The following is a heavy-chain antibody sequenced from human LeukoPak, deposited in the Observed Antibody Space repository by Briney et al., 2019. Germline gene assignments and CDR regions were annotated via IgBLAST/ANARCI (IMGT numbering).Heavy chain of an antibody. CDR2: FDPENEKT. J-gene: IGHJ4*02. D-gene: IGHD6-13*01. V-gene: IGHV1-24*01. Sequence: ASVKVSCKVSGHTLTELFIQWVRQAPGKGLECMGGFDPENEKTIYAQNFQGRVTMTEDTSTDTAYMGLKSLRSEDTAVYYCATGIAAAGPFDYWGQGTLVTVSS. CDR3: ATGIAAAGPFDY. CDR1: GHTLTELF.